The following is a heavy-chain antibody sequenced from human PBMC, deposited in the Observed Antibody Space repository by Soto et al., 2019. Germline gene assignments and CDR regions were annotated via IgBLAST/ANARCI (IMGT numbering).Heavy chain of an antibody. V-gene: IGHV3-30*18. CDR1: GFTFSSYG. J-gene: IGHJ6*02. CDR3: AKEGWGCSGGSCYPYYYGMDV. Sequence: PGGSLRLSCAASGFTFSSYGMHWVRQAPGKGLEWVAVISYDGSNKYYADSVKGRFTVSRDNSKNTLYLQMNSLRAEDTAVYYCAKEGWGCSGGSCYPYYYGMDVWGQGTTVTVSS. CDR2: ISYDGSNK. D-gene: IGHD2-15*01.